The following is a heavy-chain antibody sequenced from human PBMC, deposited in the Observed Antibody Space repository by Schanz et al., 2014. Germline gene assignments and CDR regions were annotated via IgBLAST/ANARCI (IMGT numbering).Heavy chain of an antibody. V-gene: IGHV3-9*02. J-gene: IGHJ4*02. CDR3: VSQTGSPNY. D-gene: IGHD6-13*01. Sequence: EAHLVESGGGLVKPGGSLTLSCAASGFNSDDYAMHWVRQAPGKGLEWVSNIPWNGAAIGYAGSVRGRFTISRDNAKNTLYLQMNTLRAEDTAVYFCVSQTGSPNYWGQGTLVTVSS. CDR1: GFNSDDYA. CDR2: IPWNGAAI.